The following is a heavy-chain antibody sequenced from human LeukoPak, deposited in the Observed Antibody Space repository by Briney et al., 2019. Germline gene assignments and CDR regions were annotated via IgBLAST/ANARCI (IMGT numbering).Heavy chain of an antibody. CDR3: ITERLMEYYDSRGYLADS. CDR1: LLTFSNAW. V-gene: IGHV3-15*05. J-gene: IGHJ4*02. D-gene: IGHD3-22*01. CDR2: IKSKRDCLTT. Sequence: HGGALRLSCAASLLTFSNAWMSWVRQAPGKGLEWVGRIKSKRDCLTTDYTAPVKGRLTISRDDSEHTLYVKIHSMRSEDPSLYYCITERLMEYYDSRGYLADSWGQGTLVTASS.